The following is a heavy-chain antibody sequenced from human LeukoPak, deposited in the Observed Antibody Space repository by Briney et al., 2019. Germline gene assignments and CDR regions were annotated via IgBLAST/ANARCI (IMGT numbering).Heavy chain of an antibody. CDR3: AKGGYQLLLYGVLDY. J-gene: IGHJ4*02. CDR2: ISGSGGST. V-gene: IGHV3-23*01. CDR1: GFTFSSYA. D-gene: IGHD2-2*01. Sequence: PGGSLRLSCAASGFTFSSYAMSWVRQAPGKGLEWVSAISGSGGSTYYADSVKGRFTISRDNSKNTLYLQMNSLRAEDTAVYYCAKGGYQLLLYGVLDYWGQGTLVTVSS.